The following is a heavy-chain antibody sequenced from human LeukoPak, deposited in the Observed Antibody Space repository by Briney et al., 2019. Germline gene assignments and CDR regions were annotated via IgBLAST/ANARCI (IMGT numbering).Heavy chain of an antibody. J-gene: IGHJ5*02. CDR3: ARHSGSGCLSRPFDP. Sequence: KPLETLSLTSSVSGASVTSGGFYWGWLRQTPGKGPEWIATVYYTGSTYYNPSLKSRVTISIDTSKNQFSLTLTSVTTTDTAIYHCARHSGSGCLSRPFDPWGRGTLVTVSS. D-gene: IGHD3-10*01. CDR1: GASVTSGGFY. CDR2: VYYTGST. V-gene: IGHV4-39*01.